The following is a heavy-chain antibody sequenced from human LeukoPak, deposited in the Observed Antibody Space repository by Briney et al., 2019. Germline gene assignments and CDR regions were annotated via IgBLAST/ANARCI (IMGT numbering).Heavy chain of an antibody. J-gene: IGHJ5*02. CDR2: IIPIFGTA. Sequence: RASVKVSCKASGGTFSSYAISWVRQAPGQGLEWMGGIIPIFGTANYAQKFQGRVTITTDESTSTAYMELSSLRSEDTAVYYCARDVHGDYGSGWFDPWGQGILVSVSS. V-gene: IGHV1-69*05. CDR1: GGTFSSYA. D-gene: IGHD4-17*01. CDR3: ARDVHGDYGSGWFDP.